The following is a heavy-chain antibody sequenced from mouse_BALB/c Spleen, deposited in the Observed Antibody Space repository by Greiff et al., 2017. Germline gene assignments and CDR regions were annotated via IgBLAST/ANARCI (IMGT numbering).Heavy chain of an antibody. CDR2: IWAGGST. D-gene: IGHD2-2*01. Sequence: QVQLKESGPGLVAPSQSLSITCTVSGFSLTSYGVHWVRQPPGKGLEWLGVIWAGGSTNYNSALMSRLSISKDNSKSQVFLKMNSLQTDDTAMYYCARDRDYYGYDGGFAYWGQGTLVTVSA. V-gene: IGHV2-9*02. CDR1: GFSLTSYG. CDR3: ARDRDYYGYDGGFAY. J-gene: IGHJ3*01.